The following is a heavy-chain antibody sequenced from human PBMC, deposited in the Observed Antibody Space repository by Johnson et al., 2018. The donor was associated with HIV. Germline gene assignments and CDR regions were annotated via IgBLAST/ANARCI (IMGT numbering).Heavy chain of an antibody. D-gene: IGHD2-8*02. V-gene: IGHV3-30*03. CDR3: ARDNEDIVLVGAFDI. Sequence: QVQLVESGGGVVQPGRSLRLSCIASGFTFSRCGMHWVRQAPGKGLEWVALISYDGSNKYYADSVKGRFTISRDNSKNTLYLQMNSLRAEDTAVYYCARDNEDIVLVGAFDIWGQGTMVTVSS. J-gene: IGHJ3*02. CDR2: ISYDGSNK. CDR1: GFTFSRCG.